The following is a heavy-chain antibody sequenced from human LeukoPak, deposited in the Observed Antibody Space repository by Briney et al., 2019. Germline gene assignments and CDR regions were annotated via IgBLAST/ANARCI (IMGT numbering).Heavy chain of an antibody. J-gene: IGHJ6*02. CDR2: ISGSGGST. CDR1: GFTFSSYA. CDR3: AKDPWIAAVPKGMDV. D-gene: IGHD6-13*01. V-gene: IGHV3-23*01. Sequence: GGSLRLSCAASGFTFSSYAVSWVRQAPGKGLEWVSAISGSGGSTYYADSVKGRFTISRDNSKNTLYLQMNSLRAEDTAVYYCAKDPWIAAVPKGMDVWGQGTTVTVSS.